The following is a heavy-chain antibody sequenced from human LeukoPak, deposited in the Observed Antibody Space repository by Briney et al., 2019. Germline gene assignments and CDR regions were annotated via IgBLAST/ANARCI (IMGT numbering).Heavy chain of an antibody. CDR1: GFTFSDCY. CDR3: ARDYYDSSGYYAPLDY. V-gene: IGHV3-11*04. Sequence: GGSLRLSCAASGFTFSDCYMSWIRQAPGKGLEWVSYISSSGSTIYYADSVKGRFTISRDNSKNTLYLQMNSLRAEDTAVYYCARDYYDSSGYYAPLDYWGQGTLVTVSS. CDR2: ISSSGSTI. D-gene: IGHD3-22*01. J-gene: IGHJ4*02.